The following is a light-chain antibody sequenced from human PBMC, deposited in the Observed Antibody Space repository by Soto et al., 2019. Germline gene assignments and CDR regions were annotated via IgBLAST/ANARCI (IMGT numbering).Light chain of an antibody. Sequence: EIVLTQSPGTLSLSPGERATLSCRASQSVSSSYLAWYQQKPGQAPRLPIYGASSRATGIPDRFSGSGSGTDFTLTISRLEPEDFAVYYCQQYGSSLTVGGGTKVDIK. CDR2: GAS. J-gene: IGKJ4*01. V-gene: IGKV3-20*01. CDR1: QSVSSSY. CDR3: QQYGSSLT.